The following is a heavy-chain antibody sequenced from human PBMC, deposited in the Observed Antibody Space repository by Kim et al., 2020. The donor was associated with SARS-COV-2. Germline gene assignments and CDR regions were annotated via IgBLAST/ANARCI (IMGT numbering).Heavy chain of an antibody. V-gene: IGHV4-59*01. Sequence: SETLSLTCTVSGGSISDYYWSWIRQPPGKGREWIGYIFYSGTPTYNPSLNSRVTMSIDTSKNHFSLKVRPVTAPATAVYYCSGFWRSVMVRGIIAWFDP. D-gene: IGHD3-10*01. CDR1: GGSISDYY. CDR3: SGFWRSVMVRGIIAWFDP. CDR2: IFYSGTP. J-gene: IGHJ5*02.